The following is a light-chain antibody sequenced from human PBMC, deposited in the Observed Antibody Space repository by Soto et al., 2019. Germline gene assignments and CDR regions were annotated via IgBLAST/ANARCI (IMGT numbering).Light chain of an antibody. V-gene: IGKV1-39*01. CDR3: QQSHNTPRT. Sequence: DIQMTQSPSSLSASIGDRVTITCRASQNIGIYLNWYQQKPGKAPELLIYAASSLKSGVPSRFSGSGSVTEFTLTISGLRPEDFATDACQQSHNTPRTFGKGTRVEIK. CDR2: AAS. CDR1: QNIGIY. J-gene: IGKJ1*01.